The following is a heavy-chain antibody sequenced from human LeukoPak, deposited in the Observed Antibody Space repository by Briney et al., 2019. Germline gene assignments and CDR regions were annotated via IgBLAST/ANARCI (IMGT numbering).Heavy chain of an antibody. CDR1: GGSISSAYW. J-gene: IGHJ3*02. CDR2: IFHSGST. CDR3: ARVAVIAAAGNTFDI. V-gene: IGHV4-4*02. D-gene: IGHD6-13*01. Sequence: SGTLSLTCAVSGGSISSAYWWSWVRQPPGKGLEWIGEIFHSGSTNYNPSLKSRVTISVDKSKNQFSLELSSVTAADTALYYCARVAVIAAAGNTFDIWGQGTMVTVSS.